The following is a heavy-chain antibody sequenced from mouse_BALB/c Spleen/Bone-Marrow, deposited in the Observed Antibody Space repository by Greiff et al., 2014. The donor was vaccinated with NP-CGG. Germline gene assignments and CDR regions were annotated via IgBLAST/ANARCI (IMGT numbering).Heavy chain of an antibody. CDR2: FYPGSGSM. Sequence: QVQLKESGAELVKPGASVKLSCMASGYTFTDYIIHWVKQRSGQGLEWIGWFYPGSGSMKYNEKIKDKATLTADKSSSTVYMELSRLTSEDSAVYFCARHDLLSSYGLDYRGQGTSVTVSS. CDR3: ARHDLLSSYGLDY. D-gene: IGHD1-1*02. CDR1: GYTFTDYI. V-gene: IGHV1-62-2*01. J-gene: IGHJ4*01.